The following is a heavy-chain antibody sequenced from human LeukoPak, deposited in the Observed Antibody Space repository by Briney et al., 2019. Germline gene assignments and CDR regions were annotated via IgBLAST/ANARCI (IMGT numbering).Heavy chain of an antibody. J-gene: IGHJ4*02. CDR1: GGSISIDY. D-gene: IGHD4-17*01. Sequence: PSETLSLTCTVSGGSISIDYWSWIRQPPGKGLEWIGYIYYSGSTNYNPSLKSRVTISGDTSKNQFSLKLSSVTAADTAVYYCARYYYGDYYFDYWGQGTLVTVSS. CDR3: ARYYYGDYYFDY. CDR2: IYYSGST. V-gene: IGHV4-59*01.